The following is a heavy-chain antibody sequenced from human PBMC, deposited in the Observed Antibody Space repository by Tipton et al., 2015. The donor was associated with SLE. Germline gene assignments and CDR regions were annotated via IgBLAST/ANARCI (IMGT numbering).Heavy chain of an antibody. J-gene: IGHJ2*01. CDR3: SRDRGPEGSGWYFDL. D-gene: IGHD3-10*01. Sequence: SLRLSCTASGSTFSYYNMNWVRQAPGEGLEWVSSISSTGLYIYNADTLKGRFTISRDNAKNSLSRQMNSLRAEDTAVYYWSRDRGPEGSGWYFDLWGRGTLVTVSS. CDR2: ISSTGLYI. CDR1: GSTFSYYN. V-gene: IGHV3-21*03.